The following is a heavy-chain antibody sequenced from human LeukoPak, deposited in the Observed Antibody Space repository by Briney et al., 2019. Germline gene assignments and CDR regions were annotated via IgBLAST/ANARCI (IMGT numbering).Heavy chain of an antibody. CDR1: GNSISSGDNY. J-gene: IGHJ4*02. Sequence: SQTLSLTCTVSGNSISSGDNYWSWIRQPAGKGLEWIGRIYTSGSTNYNPSLKSRVTISGDTSKNQFSLKLSSVTAADTAVYYCARGNDYGDTFDYWGQGTLVTVSS. D-gene: IGHD4-17*01. V-gene: IGHV4-61*02. CDR3: ARGNDYGDTFDY. CDR2: IYTSGST.